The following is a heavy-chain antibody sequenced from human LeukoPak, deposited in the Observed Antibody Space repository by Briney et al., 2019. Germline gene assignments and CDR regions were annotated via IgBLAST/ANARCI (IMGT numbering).Heavy chain of an antibody. CDR2: ISSSSGYI. CDR3: ARDLGWYYFDY. J-gene: IGHJ4*02. CDR1: GFRFSSYS. D-gene: IGHD6-19*01. V-gene: IGHV3-21*01. Sequence: GGSLRLSCAASGFRFSSYSMNWVRQAPGKGLEWVSSISSSSGYIYYADSVKGRFTISRDNAKNSLYLQMNSLRAEDTAVYYCARDLGWYYFDYWGQGTPVTVSS.